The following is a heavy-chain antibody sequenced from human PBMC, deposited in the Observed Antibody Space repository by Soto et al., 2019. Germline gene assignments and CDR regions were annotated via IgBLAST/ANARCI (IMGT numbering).Heavy chain of an antibody. CDR2: IYYSGST. Sequence: PSETLSLTCTVSGGSISSSSYYWGWIRQPPGKGLEWIGSIYYSGSTYYNPSLKSRVTISVDTSKNQFSLKLSSVTAADTAVYYCARGTTYYDFWSGSNWFDPWGQGTLVTVSS. V-gene: IGHV4-39*01. CDR3: ARGTTYYDFWSGSNWFDP. J-gene: IGHJ5*02. CDR1: GGSISSSSYY. D-gene: IGHD3-3*01.